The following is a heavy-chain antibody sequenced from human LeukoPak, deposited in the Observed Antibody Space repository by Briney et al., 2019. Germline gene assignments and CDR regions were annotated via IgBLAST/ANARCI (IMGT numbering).Heavy chain of an antibody. CDR2: ISSLSRTI. Sequence: GGSLRLSCAASGFTFSSYNMSWVRQAPGKGLEWVSYISSLSRTIYYADSVKGRFTISRDNAKSSLYLQMNSLRAEDTAVYYCARPRNWGSREGFDYWGQGTLVTVSS. CDR1: GFTFSSYN. CDR3: ARPRNWGSREGFDY. D-gene: IGHD7-27*01. J-gene: IGHJ4*02. V-gene: IGHV3-48*01.